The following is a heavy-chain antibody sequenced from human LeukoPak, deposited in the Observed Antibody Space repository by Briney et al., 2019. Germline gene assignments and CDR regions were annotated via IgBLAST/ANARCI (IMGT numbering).Heavy chain of an antibody. J-gene: IGHJ3*02. V-gene: IGHV3-21*01. CDR2: ISSSRSYI. CDR3: AREGMLGVFDI. D-gene: IGHD3-3*01. Sequence: GGSLRPSCAASGFTFSSYSMNWVRQAPGKGLEWVSSISSSRSYIFHADSVQGRFTISRDNAKNSLYLQMNSLRAEDTAVYYCAREGMLGVFDIWGQGTMVTVSS. CDR1: GFTFSSYS.